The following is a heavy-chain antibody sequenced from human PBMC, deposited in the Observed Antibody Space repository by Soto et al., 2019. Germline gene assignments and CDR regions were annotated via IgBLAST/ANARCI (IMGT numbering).Heavy chain of an antibody. J-gene: IGHJ3*02. CDR1: GGSFGGYR. Sequence: PSETLSLTCAVSGGSFGGYRWSWIRQPPGEGLEWIGEINQSGSTNYNPSLKSRVAISVDTSETQFSLRLNSLTAADTAVYYCARAVPWRKSFDIWGQGTAVTVSS. CDR2: INQSGST. V-gene: IGHV4-34*01. D-gene: IGHD1-1*01. CDR3: ARAVPWRKSFDI.